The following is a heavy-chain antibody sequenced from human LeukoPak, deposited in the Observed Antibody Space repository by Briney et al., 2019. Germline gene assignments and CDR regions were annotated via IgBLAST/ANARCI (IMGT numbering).Heavy chain of an antibody. CDR1: GFTFSSYW. CDR3: ARHSRYYDSSPSFDY. V-gene: IGHV4-34*01. J-gene: IGHJ4*02. Sequence: GSLRLSCAASGFTFSSYWMSWVRQPPGKGLEWIGEINHSGSTNYNPSLKSRVTISVDTSKNQFSLKLSSVTAADTAVYYCARHSRYYDSSPSFDYWGQGTLVTVSS. CDR2: INHSGST. D-gene: IGHD3-22*01.